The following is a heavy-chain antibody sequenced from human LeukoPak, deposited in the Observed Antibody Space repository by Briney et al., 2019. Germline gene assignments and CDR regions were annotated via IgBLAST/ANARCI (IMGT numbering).Heavy chain of an antibody. J-gene: IGHJ5*02. CDR2: IKQVGSEK. CDR3: ARDLYSYRSNWFDP. V-gene: IGHV3-7*01. Sequence: GGSLRLSCAATGFTFRNYGMHWVRQAPGKGLEWVANIKQVGSEKYYVDSVKGRFTISRDNAKNSLYLQMNSLRDEDTAVYYCARDLYSYRSNWFDPWGQGTLVTVSS. D-gene: IGHD5-18*01. CDR1: GFTFRNYG.